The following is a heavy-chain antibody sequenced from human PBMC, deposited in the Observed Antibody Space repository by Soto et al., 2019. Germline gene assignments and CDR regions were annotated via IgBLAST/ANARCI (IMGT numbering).Heavy chain of an antibody. CDR3: AREGHVVVVAAALDY. D-gene: IGHD2-21*02. V-gene: IGHV1-46*01. CDR2: VNPSGGHT. CDR1: GDTFTEYY. J-gene: IGHJ4*02. Sequence: QVQLMQSGAEVKKPWASVKVSCKASGDTFTEYYIHWVRQAPGQGLEWMGTVNPSGGHTTYSQHFLGTVTMPTDKGTSTLYIDLTSLTSEDTAVYYCAREGHVVVVAAALDYWGQGTLVTVSS.